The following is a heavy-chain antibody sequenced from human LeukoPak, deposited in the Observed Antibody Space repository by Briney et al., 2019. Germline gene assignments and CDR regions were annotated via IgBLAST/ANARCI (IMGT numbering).Heavy chain of an antibody. CDR3: AKAIHSSSSGVVDY. J-gene: IGHJ4*02. V-gene: IGHV3-30*02. D-gene: IGHD6-6*01. Sequence: GGSLRLSCAASGFTFSNYAMHWVRQAPGKGLEWVTFIRYDGSNKYYAESVKGRFTISRDNSKNTLYLQMSSLGAEDTAVYYCAKAIHSSSSGVVDYWGQGTLVTVSS. CDR2: IRYDGSNK. CDR1: GFTFSNYA.